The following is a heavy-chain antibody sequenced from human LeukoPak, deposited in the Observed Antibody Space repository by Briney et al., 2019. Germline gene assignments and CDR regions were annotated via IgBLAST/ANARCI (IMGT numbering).Heavy chain of an antibody. D-gene: IGHD3-22*01. Sequence: GASVKVSCKASGYTFTGYYMHWVRQAPGQGLEWMGWINPNSGGTNYAQKFQGRVTMTRDTSISTAYMELSRLRSDDTAVYYCARDSRYYYDSSGCVRFGYWGQGTLVTVSS. CDR3: ARDSRYYYDSSGCVRFGY. CDR2: INPNSGGT. J-gene: IGHJ4*02. V-gene: IGHV1-2*02. CDR1: GYTFTGYY.